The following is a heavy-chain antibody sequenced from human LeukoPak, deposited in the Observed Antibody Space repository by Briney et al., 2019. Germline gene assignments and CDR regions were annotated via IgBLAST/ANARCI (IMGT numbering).Heavy chain of an antibody. CDR3: ARDRYYYGSGSSNFDY. CDR2: IYTSGST. J-gene: IGHJ4*02. V-gene: IGHV4-4*07. CDR1: GGSISSYY. Sequence: PSETLSLTCTVSGGSISSYYWSWIRQPAGKGLEWIGPIYTSGSTNYNPSLKSRVTMSVDTSKNQFSLKLSSVTAADTAVYYCARDRYYYGSGSSNFDYWGQGTLVTVSS. D-gene: IGHD3-10*01.